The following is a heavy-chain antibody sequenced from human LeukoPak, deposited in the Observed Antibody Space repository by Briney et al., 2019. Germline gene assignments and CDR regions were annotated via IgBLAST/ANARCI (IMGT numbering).Heavy chain of an antibody. J-gene: IGHJ4*02. D-gene: IGHD2-2*01. Sequence: GGSLRLSCAASGFTFSSYAMTWVRQAPGQGLEWVSVIYSGGSTYYADSVKGRFTISRDNSKNTLYLQMNSLRAEDTAVYYCARVKPSCQCLDYWGQGTLVTVSS. CDR1: GFTFSSYA. V-gene: IGHV3-66*01. CDR3: ARVKPSCQCLDY. CDR2: IYSGGST.